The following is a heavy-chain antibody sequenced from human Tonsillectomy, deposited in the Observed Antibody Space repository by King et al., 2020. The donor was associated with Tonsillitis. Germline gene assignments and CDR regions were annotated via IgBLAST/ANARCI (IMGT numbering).Heavy chain of an antibody. J-gene: IGHJ4*02. Sequence: DVQLVESGGGLVKPGRSLRLSCTASGFTFGDYAMSWFRQAPGKGLEWVGFIRSKAYGGTTEYAASVKGRFTISRDDSKSIAYLQMNSLKTEDTAVYYCTRDTRPGVRYGTYFDYWGQGTLVTVSS. CDR1: GFTFGDYA. CDR3: TRDTRPGVRYGTYFDY. CDR2: IRSKAYGGTT. V-gene: IGHV3-49*05. D-gene: IGHD3-10*01.